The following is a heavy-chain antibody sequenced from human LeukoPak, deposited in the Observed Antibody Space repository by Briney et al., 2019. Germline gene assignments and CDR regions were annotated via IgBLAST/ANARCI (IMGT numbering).Heavy chain of an antibody. Sequence: SDTVSLLCSLWGRPLSSYYRRWLRPPAGRELQWIGRNYASVSTNYTPSLESRVTMSVDTSKNQFSLKLSSVTAADTAVYYCARGGLVPFDYWGQGTLVTVSS. CDR1: GRPLSSYY. CDR2: NYASVST. CDR3: ARGGLVPFDY. J-gene: IGHJ4*02. V-gene: IGHV4-4*07. D-gene: IGHD2-2*01.